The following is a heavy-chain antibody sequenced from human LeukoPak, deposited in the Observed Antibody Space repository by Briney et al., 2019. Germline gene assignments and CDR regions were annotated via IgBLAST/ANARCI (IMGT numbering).Heavy chain of an antibody. Sequence: ASVKVSCKASGYTFTSHGISWVRQAPGQGLEWMGWISTYNGNTNYAQKLQGRVSMTTDTSTSTAYMDLRSLRSDDTAVYYCARDIKTMVRGVLGYYYYYMDVWAKGPRSPSP. CDR1: GYTFTSHG. CDR2: ISTYNGNT. CDR3: ARDIKTMVRGVLGYYYYYMDV. D-gene: IGHD3-10*01. J-gene: IGHJ6*03. V-gene: IGHV1-18*01.